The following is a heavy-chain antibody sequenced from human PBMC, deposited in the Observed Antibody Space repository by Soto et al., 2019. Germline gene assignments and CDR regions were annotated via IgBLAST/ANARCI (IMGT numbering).Heavy chain of an antibody. CDR1: GGSISTYY. D-gene: IGHD3-3*01. J-gene: IGHJ4*02. Sequence: QVQLQESGPGLVKPSETLSLTCTVSGGSISTYYWSWIRQPPGKGLEWIGYIYYSGSTNYNPSLQSRVTISVDTSKNRCSLKLSSVSAADTAVYYCARDGSRYDFWSGPYYFDYWGQGTLVTVSS. CDR2: IYYSGST. CDR3: ARDGSRYDFWSGPYYFDY. V-gene: IGHV4-59*01.